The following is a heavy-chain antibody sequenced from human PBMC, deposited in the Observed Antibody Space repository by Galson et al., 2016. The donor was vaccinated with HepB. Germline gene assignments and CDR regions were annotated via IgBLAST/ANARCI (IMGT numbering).Heavy chain of an antibody. D-gene: IGHD5-12*01. CDR2: ISSNGGST. CDR1: GFTFSSYA. V-gene: IGHV3-64D*06. CDR3: VKDGLGYEYRNGLPYYYYYMDV. Sequence: SLRLSCAASGFTFSSYAMHWVRQAPGKGLEYVSAISSNGGSTYYADSVKGRFTISRDNSENRLYLQMGSLRPEDTAVYYCVKDGLGYEYRNGLPYYYYYMDVWGKGTKVTVSS. J-gene: IGHJ6*03.